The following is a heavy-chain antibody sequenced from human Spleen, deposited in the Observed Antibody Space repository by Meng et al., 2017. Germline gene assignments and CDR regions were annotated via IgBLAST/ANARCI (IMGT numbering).Heavy chain of an antibody. Sequence: KVSCKASGYSFTNNWIGWVRQMPGKGLEWMGIIYPSDSDTRYSPSFQGQVTISVDKSISTAYLQWSSLKASDTAMYYCAREVEMANDGYYYYGMDVWGQGTTVTVSS. V-gene: IGHV5-51*01. CDR1: GYSFTNNW. D-gene: IGHD5-24*01. J-gene: IGHJ6*02. CDR2: IYPSDSDT. CDR3: AREVEMANDGYYYYGMDV.